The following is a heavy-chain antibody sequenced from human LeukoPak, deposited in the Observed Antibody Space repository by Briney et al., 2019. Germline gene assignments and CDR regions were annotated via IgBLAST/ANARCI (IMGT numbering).Heavy chain of an antibody. CDR2: LSGSGIGT. V-gene: IGHV3-23*01. Sequence: GGSLRLSCAASGFTFSSYAMSWVRQAPGKGLEWVSTLSGSGIGTYYADSVKGRFIISRDNSKNTLYLQVNSLRVEDTAVYYCAKIGVGATLRPHAFDIWGQGTMVTVSS. J-gene: IGHJ3*02. CDR3: AKIGVGATLRPHAFDI. D-gene: IGHD1-26*01. CDR1: GFTFSSYA.